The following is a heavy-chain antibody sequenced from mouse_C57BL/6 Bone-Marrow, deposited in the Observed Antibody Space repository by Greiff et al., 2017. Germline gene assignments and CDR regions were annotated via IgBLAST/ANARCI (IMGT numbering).Heavy chain of an antibody. D-gene: IGHD1-1*01. CDR2: IYPGNSDT. Sequence: EVQLQESGTVLARPGASVKMSCKTSGYTFTSYWMHWVKQRPGQGLEWIGAIYPGNSDTSYTQKFKGKAKLTAVTSASTAYLKLSILTNEDSAVYYCTRRRRERGGYGSSYEYFDVWGTGTTVTVSS. V-gene: IGHV1-5*01. CDR3: TRRRRERGGYGSSYEYFDV. CDR1: GYTFTSYW. J-gene: IGHJ1*03.